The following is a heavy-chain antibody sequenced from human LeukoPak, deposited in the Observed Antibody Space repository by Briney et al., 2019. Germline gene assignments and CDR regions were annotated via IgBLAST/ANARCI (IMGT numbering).Heavy chain of an antibody. V-gene: IGHV1-69*05. CDR3: ARDRNRYCSSTSCYRVDP. J-gene: IGHJ5*02. Sequence: SVKVSCKASGGTFSSYAISWVRQAPGQGLEWMGGIIPIFGTANYAQKFQGRVTITTDESTSTAYMELSSLRSEDTAVYYCARDRNRYCSSTSCYRVDPWGQGTLVTVSS. CDR1: GGTFSSYA. D-gene: IGHD2-2*01. CDR2: IIPIFGTA.